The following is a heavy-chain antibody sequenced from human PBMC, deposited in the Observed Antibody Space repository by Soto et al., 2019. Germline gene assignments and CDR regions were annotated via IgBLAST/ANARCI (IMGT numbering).Heavy chain of an antibody. CDR2: ISSSSSYI. CDR1: GFTFSSCT. V-gene: IGHV3-21*01. D-gene: IGHD6-13*01. J-gene: IGHJ5*02. CDR3: AREKYSSSWYNWFDP. Sequence: GGSLRLSCAASGFTFSSCTMSWVRQAPGKGLEWVSSISSSSSYIYYADSVKGRFTISRDNAKNSLYLQMNSLRAEDTAVYYCAREKYSSSWYNWFDPWGQGTLVTVSS.